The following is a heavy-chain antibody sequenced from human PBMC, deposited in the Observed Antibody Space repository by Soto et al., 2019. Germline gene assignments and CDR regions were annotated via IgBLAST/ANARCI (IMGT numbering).Heavy chain of an antibody. CDR2: IYYSGST. CDR1: GGSISSYY. J-gene: IGHJ5*02. D-gene: IGHD5-12*01. Sequence: QVQLQESGPGLVKPSETLSLTCTVSGGSISSYYWSWIRQPPGKGLEWIGYIYYSGSTNYNPSLRIRVTISVDTSKNQFSLKLSSVTAADTAVYYCATHQGGYDLNLFDPWGQGTLVTVSS. V-gene: IGHV4-59*01. CDR3: ATHQGGYDLNLFDP.